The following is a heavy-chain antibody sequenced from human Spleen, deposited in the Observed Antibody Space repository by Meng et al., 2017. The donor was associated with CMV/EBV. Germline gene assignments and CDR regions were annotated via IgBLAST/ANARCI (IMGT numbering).Heavy chain of an antibody. Sequence: LRLSFTVPGGSINSGAYYWSWIRQHPGKGLEWIGYLYYNGNPQYNPSLKSRVTISVDTSKNQFSLKLSSVTAADTAVYYCARALGYCSSTSCYMHYYYGMDVWGQGTTVTVSS. V-gene: IGHV4-31*03. J-gene: IGHJ6*02. CDR3: ARALGYCSSTSCYMHYYYGMDV. D-gene: IGHD2-2*02. CDR1: GGSINSGAYY. CDR2: LYYNGNP.